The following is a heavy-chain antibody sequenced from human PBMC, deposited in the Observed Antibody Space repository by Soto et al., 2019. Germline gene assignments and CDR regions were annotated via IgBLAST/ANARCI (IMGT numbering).Heavy chain of an antibody. CDR1: GFTFSSYA. D-gene: IGHD5-12*01. Sequence: PGGSLRLSCAASGFTFSSYAMSWVRQAPGKGLEWVSAISGSGGSTYYADSVKGRFTISRDNSKNTLYLQMNSLRAEDTAVYYCAKDEKIVATIAPFFDYWGQGTLVTVSS. CDR2: ISGSGGST. V-gene: IGHV3-23*01. CDR3: AKDEKIVATIAPFFDY. J-gene: IGHJ4*02.